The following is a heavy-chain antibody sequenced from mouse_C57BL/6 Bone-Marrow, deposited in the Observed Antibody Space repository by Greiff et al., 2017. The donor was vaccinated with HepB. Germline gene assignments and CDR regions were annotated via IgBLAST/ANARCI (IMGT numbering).Heavy chain of an antibody. J-gene: IGHJ1*03. CDR3: TTLITTVVYWYFDV. Sequence: VQLQQSGAELVRPGASVKLSCTATGFNIKDDYMHWVKQRPEQGLEWIGWIYPENGDTEYASKFQGKATITADTSSNTAYLQLSSLTSEDTAVYYCTTLITTVVYWYFDVWGTGTTVTVSS. CDR2: IYPENGDT. V-gene: IGHV14-4*01. CDR1: GFNIKDDY. D-gene: IGHD1-1*01.